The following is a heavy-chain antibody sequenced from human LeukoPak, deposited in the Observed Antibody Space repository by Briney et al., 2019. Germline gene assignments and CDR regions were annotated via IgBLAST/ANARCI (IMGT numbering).Heavy chain of an antibody. V-gene: IGHV3-21*04. CDR1: GFTFSSYS. CDR3: ARGTLKAAATDFDY. Sequence: GGSLRLSCAASGFTFSSYSMNWVRQAPGKGLEWVSSISSSSSYIYYADSVKGRFTISRDNAKNSLYLQMNSLRAEDTALYYCARGTLKAAATDFDYWGQGTLVTVSS. CDR2: ISSSSSYI. J-gene: IGHJ4*02. D-gene: IGHD6-13*01.